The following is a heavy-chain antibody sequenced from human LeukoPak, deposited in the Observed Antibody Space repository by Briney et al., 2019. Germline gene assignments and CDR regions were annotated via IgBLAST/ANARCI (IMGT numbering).Heavy chain of an antibody. D-gene: IGHD5-24*01. CDR2: LYSDGTT. J-gene: IGHJ4*02. CDR3: FYSYTGGK. CDR1: GFSVRSSY. Sequence: PGGSLRLSCAASGFSVRSSYMNWVRQAPGKGLEWLSILYSDGTTYYADSVKGRFTISRDDSRNTLYLHINNLRADDTAMYYRFYSYTGGKWGQGTLVTVSS. V-gene: IGHV3-53*01.